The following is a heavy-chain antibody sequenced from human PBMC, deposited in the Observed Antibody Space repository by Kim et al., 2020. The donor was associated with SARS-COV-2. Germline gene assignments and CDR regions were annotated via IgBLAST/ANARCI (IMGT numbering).Heavy chain of an antibody. V-gene: IGHV3-9*01. Sequence: GGSLRLSCAVSGFTFGDFQMHWLRQAPGKGLEWVSGISWNSGSIGYADSVKGRFTISRDNAKNSLYLQMNSLRAEDTALYYCAKDMNFDSDSEAFDIWGRGTMVTVSS. D-gene: IGHD3-22*01. J-gene: IGHJ3*02. CDR3: AKDMNFDSDSEAFDI. CDR2: ISWNSGSI. CDR1: GFTFGDFQ.